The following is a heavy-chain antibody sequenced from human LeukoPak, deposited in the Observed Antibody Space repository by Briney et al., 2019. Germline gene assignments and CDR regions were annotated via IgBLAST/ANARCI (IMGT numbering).Heavy chain of an antibody. CDR2: IKGDESYT. V-gene: IGHV3-74*01. CDR3: ASQADSAYGDYN. CDR1: GFTYSRYW. J-gene: IGHJ4*02. D-gene: IGHD4-17*01. Sequence: GGSLRLSCAASGFTYSRYWMHWVRQVPGKGLVWVARIKGDESYTFYADSVKGRFTISRDNAKNTLYLQINSLRAEDTAVYYCASQADSAYGDYNWGQGTLVTVSS.